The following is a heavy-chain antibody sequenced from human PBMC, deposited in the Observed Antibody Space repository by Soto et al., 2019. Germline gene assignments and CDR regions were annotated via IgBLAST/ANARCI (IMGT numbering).Heavy chain of an antibody. CDR1: GGSISSYY. J-gene: IGHJ3*02. Sequence: QVQLQESGPGLVKPSETLSLTCTVSGGSISSYYWSWIRQPPGKGLEWIGYIYYSGSTNYNTSLRSRVTISVDTTKNQFSLKLSAVTAADTAVYYCARGVTAHAFDIWGQGTMVTVSS. CDR3: ARGVTAHAFDI. D-gene: IGHD2-21*02. CDR2: IYYSGST. V-gene: IGHV4-59*01.